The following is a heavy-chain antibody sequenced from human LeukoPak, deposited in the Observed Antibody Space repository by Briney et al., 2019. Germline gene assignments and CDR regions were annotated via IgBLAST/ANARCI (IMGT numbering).Heavy chain of an antibody. Sequence: GGSLRLSCAASEFTFSSYWMHWVRQAPGKGLDWVSGINWSGDRIGYADSVKGRFTISRDNAKKSLYLQMNSLRAEDTALYYCAKGGIHRGYYYYYMDVWGKGTTVTISS. D-gene: IGHD6-13*01. J-gene: IGHJ6*03. CDR3: AKGGIHRGYYYYYMDV. V-gene: IGHV3-9*01. CDR2: INWSGDRI. CDR1: EFTFSSYW.